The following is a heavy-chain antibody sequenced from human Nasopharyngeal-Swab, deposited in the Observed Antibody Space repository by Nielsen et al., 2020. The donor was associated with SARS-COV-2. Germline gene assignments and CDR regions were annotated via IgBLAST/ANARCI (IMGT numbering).Heavy chain of an antibody. D-gene: IGHD6-13*01. J-gene: IGHJ5*02. CDR3: ARLGSSSWYANWFDP. CDR2: IYSGGST. Sequence: VRQMPGKGLEWVSAIYSGGSTYYADSVKGRFTISRDNSKNTLYLQMNSLRAEDTAVYYCARLGSSSWYANWFDPWGQGTLVTVSS. V-gene: IGHV3-53*01.